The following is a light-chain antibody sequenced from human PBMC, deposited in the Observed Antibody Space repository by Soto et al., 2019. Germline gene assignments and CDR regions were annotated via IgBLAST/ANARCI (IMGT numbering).Light chain of an antibody. Sequence: TQSPSSLSASVGDRVTITCRASQSVSRYLAWYQQKPGQAPRLLIYDASNRATGIPARFSGSGSGTDFTLTISSLEPEDFAVYYCQQRSNWPPITFGQGTRLEIK. CDR1: QSVSRY. J-gene: IGKJ5*01. V-gene: IGKV3-11*01. CDR2: DAS. CDR3: QQRSNWPPIT.